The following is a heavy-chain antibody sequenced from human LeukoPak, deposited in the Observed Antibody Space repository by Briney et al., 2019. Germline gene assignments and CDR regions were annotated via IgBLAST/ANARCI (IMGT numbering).Heavy chain of an antibody. V-gene: IGHV6-1*01. J-gene: IGHJ6*02. CDR2: TYYRSTWYN. CDR1: GDSVSSNSVT. CDR3: AREDGYSPQLDV. D-gene: IGHD5-24*01. Sequence: SQTLSLTCAISGDSVSSNSVTWNWIRQSPSRGLEWLGRTYYRSTWYNDYAVSVRGRITVNPDTSKNQFSLHLNSVTPEDTAVYYCAREDGYSPQLDVWGQGTTVTVSS.